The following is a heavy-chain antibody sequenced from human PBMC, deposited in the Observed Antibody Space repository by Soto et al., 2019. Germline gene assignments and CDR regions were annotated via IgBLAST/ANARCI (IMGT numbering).Heavy chain of an antibody. CDR3: AMDFGDYYYYYGMDV. D-gene: IGHD3-3*01. CDR2: ISYDGSNK. J-gene: IGHJ6*01. V-gene: IGHV3-30*03. CDR1: GFTFSSYG. Sequence: LGGSLRLSCAASGFTFSSYGMHWVRQAPGKGLEWVAVISYDGSNKYYADSVKGRFTISRDNSKNTLYLQMNSLRAEDTAVYYCAMDFGDYYYYYGMDVWGQGTTVTVSS.